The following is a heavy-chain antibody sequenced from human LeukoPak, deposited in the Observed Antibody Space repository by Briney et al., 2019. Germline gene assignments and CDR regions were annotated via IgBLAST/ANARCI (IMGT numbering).Heavy chain of an antibody. CDR3: AKDLTRDFWRGFDP. V-gene: IGHV3-48*04. CDR2: ISSSGSTI. Sequence: GVSLRLSCAASGFTFSSYPMSWVRQSRGKGLEWVSSISSSGSTIYYADAVKGRFTISRDNAKNSLYLQMHSPSAEDTALSYCAKDLTRDFWRGFDPWGQGTLVTVSS. CDR1: GFTFSSYP. D-gene: IGHD3-3*01. J-gene: IGHJ5*02.